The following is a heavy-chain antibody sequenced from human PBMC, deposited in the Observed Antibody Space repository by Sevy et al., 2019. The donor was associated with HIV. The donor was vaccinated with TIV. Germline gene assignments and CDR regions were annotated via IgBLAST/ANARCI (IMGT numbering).Heavy chain of an antibody. J-gene: IGHJ4*02. Sequence: GESLKISCAASGFTVSSNYMSWVRQAPGKGLEWVSVIYSGGSTYYADSVKGRFTISRDNSKNTLYLQMNSLRAEDTDVYYCARERAAYCTGGVCSHYFDYWGQGTLVTVSS. V-gene: IGHV3-53*01. CDR3: ARERAAYCTGGVCSHYFDY. D-gene: IGHD2-8*02. CDR2: IYSGGST. CDR1: GFTVSSNY.